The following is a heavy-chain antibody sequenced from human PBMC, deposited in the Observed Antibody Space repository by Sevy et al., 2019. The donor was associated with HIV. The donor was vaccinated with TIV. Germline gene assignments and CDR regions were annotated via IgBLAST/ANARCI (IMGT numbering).Heavy chain of an antibody. CDR2: ISGSGGST. D-gene: IGHD3-22*01. CDR1: GFTFSSYA. CDR3: AKDLPSVDYDSSGYYYAGSPDY. J-gene: IGHJ4*02. V-gene: IGHV3-23*01. Sequence: GGSLRLSCAASGFTFSSYAMSWVRQAPGKGLEWVSAISGSGGSTYYADSGKGRFTISRDNSKNTLYLQMNSLRAEDTAVYYCAKDLPSVDYDSSGYYYAGSPDYWGQGTLVTVSS.